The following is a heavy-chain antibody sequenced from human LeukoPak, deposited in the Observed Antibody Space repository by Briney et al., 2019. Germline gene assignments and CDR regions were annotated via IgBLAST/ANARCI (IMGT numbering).Heavy chain of an antibody. CDR2: INPNSGDT. V-gene: IGHV1-2*06. J-gene: IGHJ2*01. CDR1: GYTFTCYH. CDR3: ASQQWTTGLGWYFDL. Sequence: ASMKVSCKASGYTFTCYHMHWVRQAPGQGLEWMGRINPNSGDTNYAQKFQGRVTMTRDTSISTAYMELSRLRSDDTAVYYCASQQWTTGLGWYFDLWGRGTLVTVSS. D-gene: IGHD6-19*01.